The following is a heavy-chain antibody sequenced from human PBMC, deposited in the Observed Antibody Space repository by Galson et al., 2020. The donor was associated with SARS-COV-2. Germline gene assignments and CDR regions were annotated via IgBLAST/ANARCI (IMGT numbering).Heavy chain of an antibody. CDR3: ARGSTFGELEV. J-gene: IGHJ4*02. D-gene: IGHD3-10*01. V-gene: IGHV4-59*01. Sequence: SETLSLTCTVSGGSISRSYWSWIRQSPVKGLECIGYIYHSWTTNYNPSFTGRVTISGDTSKIQFSLRLSSVTAADTAVYYCARGSTFGELEVWGQGTLVTVSS. CDR1: GGSISRSY. CDR2: IYHSWTT.